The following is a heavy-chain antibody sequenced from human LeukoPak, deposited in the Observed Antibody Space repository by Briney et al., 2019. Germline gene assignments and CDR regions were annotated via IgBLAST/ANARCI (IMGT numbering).Heavy chain of an antibody. D-gene: IGHD4-11*01. CDR1: GFTVSSNY. V-gene: IGHV3-53*01. J-gene: IGHJ2*01. CDR2: IYSGGST. Sequence: GGSLRLSCAASGFTVSSNYMSWVRQAPGKGLEWVSVIYSGGSTYYAGSVKGRFTISRDNSKNTLYLQMNSLRAEDTAVYYCARDYSNGRYWYFDLWGRGTLVTVSS. CDR3: ARDYSNGRYWYFDL.